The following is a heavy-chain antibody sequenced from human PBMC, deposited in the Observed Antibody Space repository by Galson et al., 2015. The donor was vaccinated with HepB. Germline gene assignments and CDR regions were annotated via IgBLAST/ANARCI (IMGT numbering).Heavy chain of an antibody. CDR2: ISARSTYI. CDR3: ARGLTGDYVFDY. J-gene: IGHJ4*02. D-gene: IGHD4-17*01. V-gene: IGHV3-21*06. Sequence: SLRLSCAASGFAFSTYSMNWVRQAPGKGLEWVSIISARSTYIYYAQSVKGRFTISRDNATNSVFLEMNNLRVDDTAIYYSARGLTGDYVFDYWGQGTVVTVSS. CDR1: GFAFSTYS.